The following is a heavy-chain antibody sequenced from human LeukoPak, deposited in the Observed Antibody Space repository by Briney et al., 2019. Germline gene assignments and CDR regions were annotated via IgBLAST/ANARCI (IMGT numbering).Heavy chain of an antibody. D-gene: IGHD3-9*01. CDR3: ARQFYDILTGYYFFFDY. CDR2: INHSGST. Sequence: SETLSLTCAVYGGSFSGYYWSWIRQPPGKGLEWIGEINHSGSTNYNPSLKSRVSISVDTSKNQFSLKLSSVTAADTAVYYCARQFYDILTGYYFFFDYWGQGTLVTVSS. V-gene: IGHV4-34*01. CDR1: GGSFSGYY. J-gene: IGHJ4*02.